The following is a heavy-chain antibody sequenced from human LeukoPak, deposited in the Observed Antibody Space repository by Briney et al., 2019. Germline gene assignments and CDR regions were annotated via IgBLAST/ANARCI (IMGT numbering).Heavy chain of an antibody. Sequence: GGSLRLSCAASGFTFSSYGMSWVRQAPGKGLEWVSSISGSGGSTFYADSVKGRFTISRDNSKNTLYLQMNSLRAEDTAVYYCARGGSPRWFDPCGQGTLVTVSS. D-gene: IGHD3-16*01. V-gene: IGHV3-23*01. CDR2: ISGSGGST. J-gene: IGHJ5*02. CDR3: ARGGSPRWFDP. CDR1: GFTFSSYG.